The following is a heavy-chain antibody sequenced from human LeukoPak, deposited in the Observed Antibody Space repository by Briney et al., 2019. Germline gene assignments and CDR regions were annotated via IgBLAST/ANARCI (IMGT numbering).Heavy chain of an antibody. J-gene: IGHJ4*02. Sequence: GGSLRLSCAASGFTFSSYGMHWVRQAPGKGLEWVAFIRYDGSNKYYADSVKGRFTISRDNSKNTLYLQMNSLRAEDTAVYYCAKVGYYYGSGSEIDYWGQGTLVTVSS. D-gene: IGHD3-10*01. CDR3: AKVGYYYGSGSEIDY. V-gene: IGHV3-30*02. CDR1: GFTFSSYG. CDR2: IRYDGSNK.